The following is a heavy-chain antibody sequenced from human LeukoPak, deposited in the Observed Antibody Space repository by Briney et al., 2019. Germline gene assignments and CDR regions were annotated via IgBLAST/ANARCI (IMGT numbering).Heavy chain of an antibody. V-gene: IGHV4-59*01. J-gene: IGHJ4*02. CDR3: AREEQLDYFDY. CDR2: IYYSGST. D-gene: IGHD6-6*01. CDR1: GGSISSYY. Sequence: KPSETLSLTCTVSGGSISSYYWSWIRQPPGKGLEWIGYIYYSGSTNYNPSLKSRVTISVDTSKNQFSLKLSSVTAADTAVYYCAREEQLDYFDYWGQGTLVTVSS.